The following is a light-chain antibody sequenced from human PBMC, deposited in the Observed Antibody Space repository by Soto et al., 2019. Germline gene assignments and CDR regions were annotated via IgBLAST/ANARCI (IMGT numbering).Light chain of an antibody. CDR1: SSDVGYYDY. Sequence: QSARTQPPSPSCFPGQSVTISRTGTSSDVGYYDYVSLYQQHPGKAPKLVIYEVTKRPSGVPDRVSASTSGNTASLTVSGLRAEDEADYYCSSSAGSNNFVFGSGTKVTAL. CDR2: EVT. V-gene: IGLV2-8*01. CDR3: SSSAGSNNFV. J-gene: IGLJ1*01.